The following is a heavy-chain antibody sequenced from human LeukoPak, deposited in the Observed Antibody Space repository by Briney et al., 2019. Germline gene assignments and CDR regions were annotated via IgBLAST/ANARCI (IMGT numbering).Heavy chain of an antibody. V-gene: IGHV3-7*01. CDR1: GFNFSSYW. Sequence: GGSLRLSCAASGFNFSSYWMSWVRQAPGKGLEWVANIKQDGSEKFYMDSVKGRFIISRDNAKNSLYLQMNSLRVEDTAVYCCARHVVGWFDPWGQGTLVTVSS. D-gene: IGHD2-21*01. J-gene: IGHJ5*02. CDR3: ARHVVGWFDP. CDR2: IKQDGSEK.